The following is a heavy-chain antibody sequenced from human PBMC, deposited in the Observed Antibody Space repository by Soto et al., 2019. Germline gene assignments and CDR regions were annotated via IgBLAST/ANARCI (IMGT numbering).Heavy chain of an antibody. CDR2: IYYSGST. J-gene: IGHJ4*02. CDR1: GGSISSSSYY. CDR3: ARWYSSSFDY. V-gene: IGHV4-39*01. Sequence: QLQLQESGPGLVKPSETLSLTCTVSGGSISSSSYYWGWIRQPPGKGLEWSGSIYYSGSTCYNPSLKSRVTISVDTSKNQFSLKLSSVTAADTAVYYCARWYSSSFDYWGQGTLVTVSS. D-gene: IGHD6-13*01.